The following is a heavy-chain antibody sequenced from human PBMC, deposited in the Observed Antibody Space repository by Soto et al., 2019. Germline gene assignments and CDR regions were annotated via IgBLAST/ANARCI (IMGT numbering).Heavy chain of an antibody. CDR2: IIPIFVTA. CDR3: ARVPFVFYGMDV. J-gene: IGHJ6*02. D-gene: IGHD3-3*02. CDR1: GATFSSYA. V-gene: IGHV1-69*01. Sequence: QVQRVQLGAEVKKLGSSVKFSCRASGATFSSYAIGWVRQAPGQGLEWMGGIIPIFVTANYAQKFQGRVTITADESTSTAYMELSSLRSEDTAVYYCARVPFVFYGMDVWGQGTTVTVSS.